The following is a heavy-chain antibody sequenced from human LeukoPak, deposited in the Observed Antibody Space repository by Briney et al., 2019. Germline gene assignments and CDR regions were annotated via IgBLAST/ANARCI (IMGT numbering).Heavy chain of an antibody. D-gene: IGHD3-22*01. J-gene: IGHJ3*02. CDR2: IGAYNGNT. V-gene: IGHV1-18*01. Sequence: ASVKVSCKASGYTFTSYGISWVRQAPGQGLEWMGWIGAYNGNTNYAQKLQGRVTMTTDTSTSTAYMELRSLRSDDTAVYYCARVAGITMIVALDNYNAFDIWGQGTMVTVSS. CDR1: GYTFTSYG. CDR3: ARVAGITMIVALDNYNAFDI.